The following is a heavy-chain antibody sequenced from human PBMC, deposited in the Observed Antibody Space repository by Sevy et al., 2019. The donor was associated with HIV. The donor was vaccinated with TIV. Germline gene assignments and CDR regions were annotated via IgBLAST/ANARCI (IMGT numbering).Heavy chain of an antibody. CDR1: GFTFSNAW. Sequence: GGSLRLSCAASGFTFSNAWMNWVRQAPGKGLEWVGRIKSKTDGGTTDYAAPVKGRFTISRDDSKNTLYLQMNSLKTEDTAVYYCTTDGTHYDFWSGYRHDYYYYYGMDVWGQGTTVTVSS. CDR3: TTDGTHYDFWSGYRHDYYYYYGMDV. J-gene: IGHJ6*02. V-gene: IGHV3-15*01. D-gene: IGHD3-3*01. CDR2: IKSKTDGGTT.